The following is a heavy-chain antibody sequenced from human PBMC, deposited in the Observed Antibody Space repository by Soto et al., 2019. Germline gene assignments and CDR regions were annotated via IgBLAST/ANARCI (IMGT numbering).Heavy chain of an antibody. V-gene: IGHV3-33*01. D-gene: IGHD2-15*01. Sequence: QVQLVESGGGVVQPGRSLRLSCAASGFTFSSYGMHWVRQAPGKGLEWVAVIWYDGSNKYYADSVKGRFTISRDNSKNTLYLQMNSLRAEDTAVYYCASALGYCSGGSCPGYYYYGMDVWGQGTTVTVSS. CDR1: GFTFSSYG. CDR3: ASALGYCSGGSCPGYYYYGMDV. CDR2: IWYDGSNK. J-gene: IGHJ6*02.